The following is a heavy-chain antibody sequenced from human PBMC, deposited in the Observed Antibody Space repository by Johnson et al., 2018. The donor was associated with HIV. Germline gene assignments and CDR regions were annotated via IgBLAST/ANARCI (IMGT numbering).Heavy chain of an antibody. CDR2: IKQDGTES. CDR1: GFMFRSFW. J-gene: IGHJ3*01. CDR3: ARYPIRDDAFDV. Sequence: VQLVESGGGLVRPGGSLRLSCAASGFMFRSFWMTWVRQAPGMGLEWVANIKQDGTESYYVDSVKGRFTISRDNAKNSLYLQMNSLGVEDTAVYYCARYPIRDDAFDVWGQGTMVTVSS. D-gene: IGHD5-12*01. V-gene: IGHV3-7*01.